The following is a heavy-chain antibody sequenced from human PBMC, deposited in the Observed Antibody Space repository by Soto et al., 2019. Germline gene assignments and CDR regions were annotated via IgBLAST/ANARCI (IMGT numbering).Heavy chain of an antibody. J-gene: IGHJ6*03. CDR2: IYYSGST. CDR1: GGSISSYY. D-gene: IGHD2-15*01. V-gene: IGHV4-59*01. CDR3: ARGRGVGHHLPYMKV. Sequence: SETLSLTCTVSGGSISSYYWSWIRQPPGKGLEWIGYIYYSGSTNYNPSLKSRVTISVDTSKNQFSLKLSSVTAADTAVYYCARGRGVGHHLPYMKVVGKGTRVT.